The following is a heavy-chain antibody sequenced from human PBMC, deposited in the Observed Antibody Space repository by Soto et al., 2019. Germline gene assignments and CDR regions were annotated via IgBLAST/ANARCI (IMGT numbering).Heavy chain of an antibody. CDR3: AKVLLSSSWSELNYYYYYGMVV. D-gene: IGHD6-13*01. J-gene: IGHJ6*02. CDR2: ISYDGSNK. CDR1: GFTFSSYG. V-gene: IGHV3-30*18. Sequence: GGSLRLSCVVSGFTFSSYGMHWVRQAPGKGLEWVAVISYDGSNKYYADYVKGRFTISRDNSKNTLYLQMNSLRAEDTAVYYCAKVLLSSSWSELNYYYYYGMVVWGQGTTVTVSS.